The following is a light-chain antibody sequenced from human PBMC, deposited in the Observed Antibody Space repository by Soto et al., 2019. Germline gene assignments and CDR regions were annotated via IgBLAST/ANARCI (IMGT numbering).Light chain of an antibody. CDR3: QQYGTAPFT. V-gene: IGKV3-20*01. CDR1: QSLTDGF. Sequence: EIVLTQSAGTLSLSPGERATLSCRASQSLTDGFLAWYQQKHGQALRLLIYGISNRATGIPDRFSGGGSGTDFTLTIIRLEPEDIAVYYCQQYGTAPFTFGQGTKVDIK. J-gene: IGKJ2*01. CDR2: GIS.